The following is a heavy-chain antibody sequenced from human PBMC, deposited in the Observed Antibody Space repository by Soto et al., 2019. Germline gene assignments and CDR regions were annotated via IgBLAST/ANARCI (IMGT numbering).Heavy chain of an antibody. Sequence: QVQLVQSGAEVKKPGSSVKVSCKASGGTFSSYAISWVRQAPGQGLEWMGGIIPIFNTANYAQKFQGRVTITADESTSTAYMELSSLRSEDTAVYYCARGGYYDIFQNWDGMDVWGQGTTVTVSS. J-gene: IGHJ6*02. V-gene: IGHV1-69*01. D-gene: IGHD3-9*01. CDR1: GGTFSSYA. CDR2: IIPIFNTA. CDR3: ARGGYYDIFQNWDGMDV.